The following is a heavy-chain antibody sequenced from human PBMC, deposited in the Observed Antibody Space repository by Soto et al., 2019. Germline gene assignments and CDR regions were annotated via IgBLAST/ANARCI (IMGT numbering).Heavy chain of an antibody. Sequence: SVKVSCKASGGTFSSYRINWVLQAPGQGLEWVGGIVPIRRTADYAQTFQGRVSITADESARTSYMELHSLRAEDTAVYYCSRDTFGEHDHWGQGTLVTVSS. D-gene: IGHD3-10*01. CDR1: GGTFSSYR. J-gene: IGHJ4*02. CDR3: SRDTFGEHDH. V-gene: IGHV1-69*13. CDR2: IVPIRRTA.